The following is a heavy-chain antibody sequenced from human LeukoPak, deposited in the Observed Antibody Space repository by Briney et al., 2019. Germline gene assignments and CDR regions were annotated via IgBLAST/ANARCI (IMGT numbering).Heavy chain of an antibody. V-gene: IGHV1-69*05. J-gene: IGHJ5*02. CDR3: ARSPLSFYSSSWYRWFDP. CDR2: IIPIFGTA. CDR1: GGTFSSYA. D-gene: IGHD6-13*01. Sequence: SVKVSCKASGGTFSSYAISWVRQAPGQGLEWMGGIIPIFGTANYAQKFQGRVTITTDESTSTAYMELSSLRSEDTAVYYCARSPLSFYSSSWYRWFDPWGQGTLVTASS.